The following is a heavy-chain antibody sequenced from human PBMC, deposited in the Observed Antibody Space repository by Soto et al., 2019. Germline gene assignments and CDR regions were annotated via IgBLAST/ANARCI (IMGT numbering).Heavy chain of an antibody. V-gene: IGHV1-46*01. CDR3: ARDPGYYDSSGYPKRPTFDY. CDR1: GYTFTSYY. Sequence: ASVKVSCKASGYTFTSYYMHWVRQAPGQGLEWMGIINPSGGSTSYAQKFQGRVTMTRDTSTSTVYMELSSLRSEDTAVYYCARDPGYYDSSGYPKRPTFDYWGQGTLVTVSS. CDR2: INPSGGST. J-gene: IGHJ4*02. D-gene: IGHD3-22*01.